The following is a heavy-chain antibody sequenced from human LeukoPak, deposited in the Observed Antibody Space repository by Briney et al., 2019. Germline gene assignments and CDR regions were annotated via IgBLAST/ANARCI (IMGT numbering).Heavy chain of an antibody. V-gene: IGHV3-23*01. D-gene: IGHD6-19*01. Sequence: HPGGSLRLSCAASGFTFSTYAITWVRQGPGKGLEWVSAIRPDGDRTYYANSVRGRFTISRDNSKDTVYLQINGLRVEDTAVYYCAREQSGTRGWYTDDYWGQGTLVTVSS. CDR1: GFTFSTYA. CDR3: AREQSGTRGWYTDDY. J-gene: IGHJ4*02. CDR2: IRPDGDRT.